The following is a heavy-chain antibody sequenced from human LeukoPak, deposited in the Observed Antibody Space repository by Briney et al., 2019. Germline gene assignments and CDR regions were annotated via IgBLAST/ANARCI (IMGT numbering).Heavy chain of an antibody. CDR1: GYTFTSYG. D-gene: IGHD4-17*01. CDR3: AREGPIYGDYAKRGDY. Sequence: ASVKVSCKASGYTFTSYGISWVRQAPGQGLEWMGWISAYNGNTNYAQKLQGRVTMTTDTSTSTAYMELRSLRSDDTAVYYCAREGPIYGDYAKRGDYWGQGTLVTVSS. V-gene: IGHV1-18*01. J-gene: IGHJ4*02. CDR2: ISAYNGNT.